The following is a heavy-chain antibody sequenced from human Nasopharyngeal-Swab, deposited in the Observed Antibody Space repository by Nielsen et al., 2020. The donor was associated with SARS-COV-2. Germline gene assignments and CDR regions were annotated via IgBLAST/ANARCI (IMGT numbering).Heavy chain of an antibody. J-gene: IGHJ4*01. Sequence: GSLRLSCTVSGGSISSSSYYWGWIRQPPGKGLEWIGSIYYSGSTYYNPSLKSRVTISVDTSKNQFSLKLSSVTAADAAVYYCHLVVVIAAAREEVDYWGRGALVTVAS. CDR3: HLVVVIAAAREEVDY. V-gene: IGHV4-39*01. CDR2: IYYSGST. CDR1: GGSISSSSYY. D-gene: IGHD2-15*01.